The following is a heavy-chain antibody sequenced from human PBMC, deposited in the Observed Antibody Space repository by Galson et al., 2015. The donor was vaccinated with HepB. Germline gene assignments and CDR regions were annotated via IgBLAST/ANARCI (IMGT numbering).Heavy chain of an antibody. Sequence: SLRLSCAASAASGFTFSSYGMHWVRQAPGKGLEWVAVISYDGSYKFYADSVKSRFTISRDNSKNTLYLQMNSLRAEDTAVYYCAKDLYRKLVDTAYDYWGQGTLVTVSS. J-gene: IGHJ4*02. CDR3: AKDLYRKLVDTAYDY. CDR2: ISYDGSYK. D-gene: IGHD5-18*01. CDR1: GFTFSSYG. V-gene: IGHV3-30*18.